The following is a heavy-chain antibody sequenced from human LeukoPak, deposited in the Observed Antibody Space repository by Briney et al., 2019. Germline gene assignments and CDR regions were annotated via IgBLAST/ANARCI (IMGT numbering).Heavy chain of an antibody. Sequence: SETLSLTCTVSGGSISSYYWSWLRQPPGKGLKWIGYIYTSGSTNYNPSLKSRVTISVDTSKNQFSLKLSSVTAADTAVYYCARQVFIAAAGTDWFDPWGQGTLVTVSS. CDR2: IYTSGST. CDR3: ARQVFIAAAGTDWFDP. D-gene: IGHD6-13*01. J-gene: IGHJ5*02. CDR1: GGSISSYY. V-gene: IGHV4-4*09.